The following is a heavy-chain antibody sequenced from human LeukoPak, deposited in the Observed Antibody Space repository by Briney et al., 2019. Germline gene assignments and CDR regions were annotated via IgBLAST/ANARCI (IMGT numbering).Heavy chain of an antibody. Sequence: PGGSLRLSCAASGFVFSSNWMTWVRQAPGKGLEWVANIKQDGSEKYYVDSVKGRFTISRDNSKNTLYLQINTLRAEDTAVYYCARVRIVGSTYDAFDIWGQGTMVTVSS. CDR2: IKQDGSEK. CDR3: ARVRIVGSTYDAFDI. CDR1: GFVFSSNW. V-gene: IGHV3-7*02. D-gene: IGHD1-26*01. J-gene: IGHJ3*02.